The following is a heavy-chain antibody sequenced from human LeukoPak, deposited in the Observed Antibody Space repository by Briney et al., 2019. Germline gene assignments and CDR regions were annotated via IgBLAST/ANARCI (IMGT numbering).Heavy chain of an antibody. D-gene: IGHD1-7*01. CDR2: MNGEGTTI. J-gene: IGHJ4*02. CDR1: GLTFRTTW. CDR3: ATARNFRFEY. Sequence: GGSLRLSCATSGLTFRTTWVHWVRQAPGKGLMWVSRMNGEGTTIDYADSVKGRFTVSRDYAKNTLFLQMNNLRTEDTALYFCATARNFRFEYWGQGSLVIVSA. V-gene: IGHV3-74*01.